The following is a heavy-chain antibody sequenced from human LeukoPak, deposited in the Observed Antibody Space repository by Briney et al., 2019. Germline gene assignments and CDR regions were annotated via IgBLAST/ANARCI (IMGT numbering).Heavy chain of an antibody. CDR3: VRLYYYGSGSYDY. Sequence: PGGSLRLSCSASGFTFSSYAMHWVRQAPGKGLEYVSAISSSGGSTYYADSVKGRFTISRDNSKNTLYLQMSSLRAEDTAVYYCVRLYYYGSGSYDYWGQGTLVTVSS. D-gene: IGHD3-10*01. V-gene: IGHV3-64D*06. CDR2: ISSSGGST. J-gene: IGHJ4*02. CDR1: GFTFSSYA.